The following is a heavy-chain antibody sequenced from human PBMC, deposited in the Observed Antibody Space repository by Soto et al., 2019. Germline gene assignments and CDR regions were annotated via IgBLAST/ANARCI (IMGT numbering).Heavy chain of an antibody. V-gene: IGHV4-59*01. CDR3: ARENPDPPYYFDY. CDR2: IYYSGST. J-gene: IGHJ4*02. CDR1: GGSISSYF. Sequence: SETLSLTCTVSGGSISSYFWSWIRQPPGKGLEWIGYIYYSGSTNYNPSLKNRVTISVDTSKNQFSLKLSSVTAADTAVYYCARENPDPPYYFDYWGQGTLVTVSS.